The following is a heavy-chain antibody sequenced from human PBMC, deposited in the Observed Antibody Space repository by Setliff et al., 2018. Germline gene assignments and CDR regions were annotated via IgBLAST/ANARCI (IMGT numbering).Heavy chain of an antibody. D-gene: IGHD3-10*01. CDR2: IYYSGTT. CDR1: GGSISSSDFY. Sequence: KTSETLSLTCTVPGGSISSSDFYWGWIRQPPGKGLEWIGSIYYSGTTYYNPSLKSPVTISIDTSKNQFSLKLSSVTAADTAIYYCARHDARGYYYYMDVWGEGTTVTVSS. CDR3: ARHDARGYYYYMDV. J-gene: IGHJ6*03. V-gene: IGHV4-39*01.